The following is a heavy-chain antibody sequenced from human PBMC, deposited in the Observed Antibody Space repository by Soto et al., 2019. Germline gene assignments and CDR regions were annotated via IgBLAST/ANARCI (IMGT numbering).Heavy chain of an antibody. D-gene: IGHD6-19*01. Sequence: GRSLRLSCAASGFTFSSYAMSWVRQAPGKGLEWVSAISGSGGSTYYADSVKGRFTISRDNSKNTLYLQMNSLRAEDTAVYYCAKDLVAYSSLIDYWGQGTLVTVSS. CDR2: ISGSGGST. CDR3: AKDLVAYSSLIDY. V-gene: IGHV3-23*01. CDR1: GFTFSSYA. J-gene: IGHJ4*02.